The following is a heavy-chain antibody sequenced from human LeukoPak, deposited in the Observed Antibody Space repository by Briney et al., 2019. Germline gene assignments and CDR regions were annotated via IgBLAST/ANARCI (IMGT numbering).Heavy chain of an antibody. CDR2: INTNSGAT. Sequence: ASVKVSCKASGYTFTGYYVHWVRQAPGQGLEWMGWINTNSGATNYAQKFQGRVTMTRDTSISTAYMELNSLRSDDTAFYYRTKPQPGAFEIWGQGTIVTVSS. CDR1: GYTFTGYY. V-gene: IGHV1-2*02. J-gene: IGHJ3*02. CDR3: TKPQPGAFEI. D-gene: IGHD2-2*01.